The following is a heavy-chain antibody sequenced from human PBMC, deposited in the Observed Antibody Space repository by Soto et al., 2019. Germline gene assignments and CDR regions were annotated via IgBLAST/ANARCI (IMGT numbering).Heavy chain of an antibody. J-gene: IGHJ4*02. CDR3: ASGTSAKFTDF. CDR1: GYTFTDYD. D-gene: IGHD5-18*01. V-gene: IGHV1-8*01. CDR2: INPNTGNT. Sequence: QVQLVQSGAEVKKPGAPVKVSCKASGYTFTDYDINWIRQAPGQRLEWMWWINPNTGNTSYADHFPGRHIITRDPSISADFMELRSLRSEDTYLYSCASGTSAKFTDFCGQGSLVTVYS.